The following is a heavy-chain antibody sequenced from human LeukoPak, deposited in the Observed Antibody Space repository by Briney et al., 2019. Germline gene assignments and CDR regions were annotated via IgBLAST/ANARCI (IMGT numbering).Heavy chain of an antibody. V-gene: IGHV3-7*01. CDR2: INQDGATK. CDR1: GFSFSSSW. CDR3: ARDPGYSSFDV. Sequence: GGSLRLSCVASGFSFSSSWMSWVRQVPGKGLEFVANINQDGATKYYVGSVKGRFTISRDNAENSLFLQMSSLRAEDTALYYCARDPGYSSFDVWGQGMMVTVSS. D-gene: IGHD2-15*01. J-gene: IGHJ3*01.